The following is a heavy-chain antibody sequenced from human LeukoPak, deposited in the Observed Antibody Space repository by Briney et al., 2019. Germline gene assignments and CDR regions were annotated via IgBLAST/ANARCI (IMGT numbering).Heavy chain of an antibody. CDR1: GFTFSSYA. V-gene: IGHV3-23*01. CDR3: AKEGAYYYYYMDV. J-gene: IGHJ6*03. Sequence: PGGSLRLSCAASGFTFSSYAMMWLRQAPGKGLEWVSAISGAGGTTLYADSVKGRFTISRDNSKNTLYLQMSSLRAEDTAVYYCAKEGAYYYYYMDVWGKGTTVTVSS. CDR2: ISGAGGTT.